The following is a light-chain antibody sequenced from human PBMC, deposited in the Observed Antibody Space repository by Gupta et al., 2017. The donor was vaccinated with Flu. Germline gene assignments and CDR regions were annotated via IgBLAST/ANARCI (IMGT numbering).Light chain of an antibody. CDR3: QAYDSSLIGSTV. J-gene: IGLJ3*02. CDR1: RPNIGGGYA. Sequence: QSVLTQPPSVSGAPGQRVTISCPGSRPNIGGGYAVHWYQQLPGTAPNLLIYANNNRPSGVPDRFSGSKSGTSASLAITGLQSEDEADYYCQAYDSSLIGSTVFGGGTKLTVL. V-gene: IGLV1-40*01. CDR2: ANN.